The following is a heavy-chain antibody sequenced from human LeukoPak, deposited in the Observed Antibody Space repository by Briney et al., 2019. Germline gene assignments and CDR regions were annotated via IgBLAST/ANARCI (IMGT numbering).Heavy chain of an antibody. CDR1: GYTFTDYY. CDR3: ARVLARYGNLDY. Sequence: AASVKVSCKASGYTFTDYYIHWVRQAPGQGLEWMGWINPNSGGTNYTQKFQGRVTMTRDTSISTAYLELNRLTSDDTAVYYCARVLARYGNLDYWGQGILVTVSS. D-gene: IGHD1-14*01. V-gene: IGHV1-2*02. CDR2: INPNSGGT. J-gene: IGHJ4*02.